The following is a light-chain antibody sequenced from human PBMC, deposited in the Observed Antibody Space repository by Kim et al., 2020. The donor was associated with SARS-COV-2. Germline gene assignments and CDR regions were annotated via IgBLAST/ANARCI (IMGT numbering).Light chain of an antibody. CDR3: SSYTSSSTPRV. CDR1: SSDVGGYNY. V-gene: IGLV2-14*04. J-gene: IGLJ1*01. Sequence: QSITISITGTSSDVGGYNYVSWYQQHPGKAPKLMIYDVSKRPSGVSNRFSGSKSGNTASLTISGLQAEDEADYYCSSYTSSSTPRVFGTGTKVTVL. CDR2: DVS.